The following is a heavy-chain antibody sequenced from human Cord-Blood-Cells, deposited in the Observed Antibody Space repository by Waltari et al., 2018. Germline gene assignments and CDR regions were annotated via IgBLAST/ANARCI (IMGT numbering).Heavy chain of an antibody. V-gene: IGHV4-34*01. CDR2: TNHSVST. CDR1: GGSFSGYY. D-gene: IGHD2-15*01. Sequence: QVQLQQWGAGLLKPSETLSLTCAVSGGSFSGYYWSWIRQPPGQGLEWIGETNHSVSTNYNPALKSRVTISVDTSKNQFSLKLSSVTAADTAVYYCARGRWDIVVVVAALWYFDLWGRGTLVTVSS. CDR3: ARGRWDIVVVVAALWYFDL. J-gene: IGHJ2*01.